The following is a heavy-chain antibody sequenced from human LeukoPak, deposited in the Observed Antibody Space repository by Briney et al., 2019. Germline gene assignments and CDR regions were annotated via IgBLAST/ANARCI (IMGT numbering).Heavy chain of an antibody. V-gene: IGHV4-34*01. CDR1: GGSFSGYY. Sequence: SETLSPTCAVYGGSFSGYYWSWIRQPPGKGLEWIGEINHSGSTNYNPSLKSRVTISVDTSKNQFSLKLSSVTAADTAVYYCARGLGSGWYSWFDPWGQGTLVTVSS. D-gene: IGHD6-19*01. CDR3: ARGLGSGWYSWFDP. CDR2: INHSGST. J-gene: IGHJ5*02.